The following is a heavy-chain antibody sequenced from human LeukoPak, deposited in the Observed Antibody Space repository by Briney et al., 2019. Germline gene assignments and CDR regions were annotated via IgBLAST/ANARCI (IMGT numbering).Heavy chain of an antibody. D-gene: IGHD3-10*01. J-gene: IGHJ4*02. Sequence: SETLSLTCTVSGGSISSSSYYWGWIRQPPGKGLEWIGSIYYSGSTYYNPSLKSRVTISVDTSKNQFSLKLSSVTAADTAVYYCARDRAGWFGEKYLDYWGQGTLVTVSS. CDR2: IYYSGST. V-gene: IGHV4-39*07. CDR1: GGSISSSSYY. CDR3: ARDRAGWFGEKYLDY.